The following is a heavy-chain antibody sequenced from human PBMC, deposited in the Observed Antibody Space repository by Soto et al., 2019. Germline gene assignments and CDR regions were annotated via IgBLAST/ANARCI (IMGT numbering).Heavy chain of an antibody. CDR3: ARSERCSSTSCYSANWFDP. D-gene: IGHD2-2*01. Sequence: ASVKVSCKASGYTFTSYAMHWVRQAPGQRLEWMGWINAGNGNTKYSQKFQGRVTITRDTSASTAYMELSSLRSEDTAVYYCARSERCSSTSCYSANWFDPWGQGTLVTVSS. CDR2: INAGNGNT. V-gene: IGHV1-3*01. CDR1: GYTFTSYA. J-gene: IGHJ5*02.